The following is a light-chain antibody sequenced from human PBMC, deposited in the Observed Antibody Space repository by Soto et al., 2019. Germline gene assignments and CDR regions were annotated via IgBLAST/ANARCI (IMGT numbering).Light chain of an antibody. J-gene: IGKJ4*01. V-gene: IGKV3-11*01. CDR3: QQRSNWPPKLT. CDR2: DAS. CDR1: QSVSSY. Sequence: EIVLTQSPATLPLSPGERATLSCRASQSVSSYLAWYQQKPGQAPRLLIYDASNRATGIPARFSGSGSGTDFTLTISSLEPEDFAVYYCQQRSNWPPKLTFGGGTKVEIK.